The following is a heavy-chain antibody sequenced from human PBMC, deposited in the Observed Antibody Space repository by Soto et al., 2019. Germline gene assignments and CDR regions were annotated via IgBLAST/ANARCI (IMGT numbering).Heavy chain of an antibody. Sequence: GGSLRLSCAASGFTFSDHAMTWVRQAPGKGLEWVSTISASDGRTWYADSVKGRFSISKDNPKNTLSLQMNSLKAEDTAVYYCARDGGAYRHYYYMDVWGKGTTVTVSS. CDR3: ARDGGAYRHYYYMDV. CDR1: GFTFSDHA. V-gene: IGHV3-23*01. D-gene: IGHD3-16*01. J-gene: IGHJ6*03. CDR2: ISASDGRT.